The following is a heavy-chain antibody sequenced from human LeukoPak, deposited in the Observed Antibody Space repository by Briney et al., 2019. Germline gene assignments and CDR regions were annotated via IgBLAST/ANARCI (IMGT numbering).Heavy chain of an antibody. CDR2: IYSGGST. V-gene: IGHV3-53*01. CDR1: GFTVSSNY. J-gene: IGHJ3*02. D-gene: IGHD2-21*02. Sequence: GGSLRLSCAASGFTVSSNYMSWVRQAPGKGLEWVSVIYSGGSTYYADSVKGRFTISRDNSKNTLYLQMNSPRAEDTAVYYCAREPGAYCGGDCPHSAAFDIWGQGTMVTVSS. CDR3: AREPGAYCGGDCPHSAAFDI.